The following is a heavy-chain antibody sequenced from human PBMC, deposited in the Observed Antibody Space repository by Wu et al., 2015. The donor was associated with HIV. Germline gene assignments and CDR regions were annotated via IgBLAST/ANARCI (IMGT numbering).Heavy chain of an antibody. D-gene: IGHD4-23*01. Sequence: VQSGAELKKPGASVKVSCKASGYTFSNFGIDWVRQAPGQGLEWMGWINTDNGNTNYAQKFQGRVTMTKDTSTNTVYMDLRSLRFDDTAVYYCARGYAGPDYWGQGTLVTVSS. CDR3: ARGYAGPDY. J-gene: IGHJ4*02. V-gene: IGHV1-18*01. CDR1: GYTFSNFG. CDR2: INTDNGNT.